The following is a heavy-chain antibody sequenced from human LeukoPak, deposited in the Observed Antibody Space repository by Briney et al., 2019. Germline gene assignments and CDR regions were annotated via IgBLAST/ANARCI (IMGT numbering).Heavy chain of an antibody. CDR2: ISSSGSTI. CDR1: GFTFSDYY. D-gene: IGHD4-17*01. CDR3: ARVRIPTVTTGVHYFDY. J-gene: IGHJ4*02. V-gene: IGHV3-11*04. Sequence: TGGSLRLSCAASGFTFSDYYMGWIRQAPGKGLEWVSYISSSGSTIYYADSVKGRFTISRDNAKNSLYLQMNSLRAEDTAVYYCARVRIPTVTTGVHYFDYWGQGTLVTVSP.